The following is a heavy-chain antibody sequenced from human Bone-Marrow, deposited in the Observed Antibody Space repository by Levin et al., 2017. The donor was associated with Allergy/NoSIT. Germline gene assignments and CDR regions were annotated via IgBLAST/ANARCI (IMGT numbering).Heavy chain of an antibody. D-gene: IGHD2-2*01. J-gene: IGHJ3*01. Sequence: GGSLRLSCVGSGFSFKDYDIHWVRQAPGKGLEWAAFISSDGSDQDYADFVKGRFTVSRDNSRNTVYLQMNSLTPEDTAVFYCAKDCSVTTCSLMWGQGTRVTVSS. CDR1: GFSFKDYD. CDR3: AKDCSVTTCSLM. V-gene: IGHV3-30*18. CDR2: ISSDGSDQ.